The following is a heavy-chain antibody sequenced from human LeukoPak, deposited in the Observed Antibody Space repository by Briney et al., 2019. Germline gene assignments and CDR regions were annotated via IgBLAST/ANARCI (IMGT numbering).Heavy chain of an antibody. CDR2: IINDGSST. CDR1: GLVFTSYW. Sequence: GGSLRLSCAASGLVFTSYWMYWVRHAPGKGLMWVSRIINDGSSTTYADSVRGRFTISRENAKNTVYLQMNSLRAEDTAVYYCAKDSVITMIVVVPTAPFDYWGQGTLVTVSS. V-gene: IGHV3-74*01. J-gene: IGHJ4*02. CDR3: AKDSVITMIVVVPTAPFDY. D-gene: IGHD3-22*01.